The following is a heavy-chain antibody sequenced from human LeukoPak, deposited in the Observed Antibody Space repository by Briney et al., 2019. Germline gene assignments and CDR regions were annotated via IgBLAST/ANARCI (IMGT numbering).Heavy chain of an antibody. CDR2: ISSSSTYI. J-gene: IGHJ4*02. V-gene: IGHV3-21*01. CDR1: GFTFSSYS. CDR3: ARDSTRFDY. Sequence: GGSLRLSCAASGFTFSSYSMNWVRQAPGKGLEWVSSISSSSTYIYYTDSLKGRFTISRDNAKNSRYLQMNSLRAEDTAVYYCARDSTRFDYWGQGTLVTVSS.